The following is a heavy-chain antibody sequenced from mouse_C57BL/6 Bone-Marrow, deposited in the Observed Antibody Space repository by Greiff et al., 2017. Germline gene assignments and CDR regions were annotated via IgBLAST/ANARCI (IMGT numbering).Heavy chain of an antibody. D-gene: IGHD1-1*01. CDR2: LDPSDSYT. Sequence: QVQLQQPGAELVKPGASVKLSCKASGYTFTSYWMPWVKQRPGQGLEWIGELDPSDSYTYYNQKFKGKATMTVDTSSSTAYLQLSRLTSEDSAVYYCARERPTTVVDGILAYWGQGTLVTVSA. CDR3: ARERPTTVVDGILAY. V-gene: IGHV1-50*01. J-gene: IGHJ3*01. CDR1: GYTFTSYW.